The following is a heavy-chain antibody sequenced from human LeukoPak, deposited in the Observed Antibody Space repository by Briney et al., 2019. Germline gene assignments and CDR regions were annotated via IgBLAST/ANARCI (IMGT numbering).Heavy chain of an antibody. CDR1: GGSISSYY. CDR3: ARLVAGASDY. J-gene: IGHJ4*02. D-gene: IGHD6-19*01. CDR2: IYYSGST. Sequence: SETLSLTCTVSGGSISSYYWSWIRQPPGKGLEWIGYIYYSGSTNYNPSLKSRVTISVDTSKNQFSLKLSSVTAADTAVYYCARLVAGASDYWGQGTLATVSS. V-gene: IGHV4-59*08.